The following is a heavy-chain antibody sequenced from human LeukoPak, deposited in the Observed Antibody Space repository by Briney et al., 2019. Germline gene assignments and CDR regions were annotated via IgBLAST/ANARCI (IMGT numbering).Heavy chain of an antibody. CDR3: AREKPFYDSSGYYYPIAFDY. CDR1: GFTFGTYT. CDR2: ISGSGGSI. V-gene: IGHV3-21*04. Sequence: GGSLRLSCAASGFTFGTYTMNWVRQAPGKGLEWVSAISGSGGSIYYADSVKGRFTIARDNAKNSPYLQMNSLRAEDTALYYCAREKPFYDSSGYYYPIAFDYWGQGTLVTVSS. D-gene: IGHD3-22*01. J-gene: IGHJ4*02.